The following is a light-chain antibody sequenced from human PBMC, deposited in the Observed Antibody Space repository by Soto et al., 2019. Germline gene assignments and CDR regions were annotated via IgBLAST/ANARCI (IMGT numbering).Light chain of an antibody. V-gene: IGKV4-1*01. J-gene: IGKJ4*01. CDR1: QSVLYSSNNKNY. Sequence: DIVMTQSPDSLAVSLGERATINCKSSQSVLYSSNNKNYLAWYQQKPGQPPKLLIYWASTRESGVRDRFSGSGSETDFTLSISSLQAEDVAVYYCQQYYITPPTTFGGGTKVEIK. CDR2: WAS. CDR3: QQYYITPPTT.